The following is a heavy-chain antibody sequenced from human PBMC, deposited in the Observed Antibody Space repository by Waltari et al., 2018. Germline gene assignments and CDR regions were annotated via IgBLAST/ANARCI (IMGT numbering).Heavy chain of an antibody. CDR1: GFSLSTSAVG. D-gene: IGHD3-16*02. CDR3: AHCRYTTSWNYFDY. J-gene: IGHJ4*02. Sequence: QITLKESGPTLMKPTQTLTLTCTFSGFSLSTSAVGVGWIRQPPGKALEWLALIYSDVDKRYSPSLKSRLTITKDTSKNQVVLTMTDMDSVDTATYFCAHCRYTTSWNYFDYWGQGTLVTVSS. CDR2: IYSDVDK. V-gene: IGHV2-5*02.